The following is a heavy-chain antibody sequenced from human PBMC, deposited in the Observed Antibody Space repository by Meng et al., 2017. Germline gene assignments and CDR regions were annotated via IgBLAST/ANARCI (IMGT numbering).Heavy chain of an antibody. V-gene: IGHV1-24*01. CDR2: FDPEDGET. Sequence: DQLGKAGSEVKKTWDSVKGSCKVSGCTLPELSMHWVRQAPGKRLEWMGGFDPEDGETNYAQKFQGRVTMTEDTSTDTAYMELSSLRSEDTAVYYCATAHPYGSGSYYSSYYFDYWGQGTLVTVSS. CDR1: GCTLPELS. J-gene: IGHJ4*02. CDR3: ATAHPYGSGSYYSSYYFDY. D-gene: IGHD3-10*01.